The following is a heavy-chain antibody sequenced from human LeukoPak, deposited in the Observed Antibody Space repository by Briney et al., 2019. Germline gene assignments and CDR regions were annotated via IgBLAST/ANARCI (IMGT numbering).Heavy chain of an antibody. D-gene: IGHD1-26*01. CDR2: VSGGGGST. Sequence: GGSLRLSCAASGFTFSSYAMHWVRQAPGKGLEWVSTVSGGGGSTYYADSVKGRFTISRDNSKNTLYLQVNSLRAEDTAVYYCAKGGKWDVTPFDYWGQGTLVTVSS. CDR1: GFTFSSYA. J-gene: IGHJ4*02. CDR3: AKGGKWDVTPFDY. V-gene: IGHV3-23*01.